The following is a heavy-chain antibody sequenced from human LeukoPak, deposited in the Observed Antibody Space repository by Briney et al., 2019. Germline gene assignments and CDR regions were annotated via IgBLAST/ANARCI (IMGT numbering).Heavy chain of an antibody. CDR3: AKSVSVVPAAPDY. CDR1: GFTFSSYG. J-gene: IGHJ4*02. D-gene: IGHD2-2*01. Sequence: GGSLRLSCAASGFTFSSYGMHWVRQAPGKGLEWVAFIRYDGSNKYYADSVKGRFTISRDNSKNTLYLQMNSLRAEDTAVYYCAKSVSVVPAAPDYWGQGTLVTVSS. V-gene: IGHV3-30*02. CDR2: IRYDGSNK.